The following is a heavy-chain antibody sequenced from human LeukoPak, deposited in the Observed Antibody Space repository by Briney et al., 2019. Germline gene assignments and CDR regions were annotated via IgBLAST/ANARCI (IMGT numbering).Heavy chain of an antibody. CDR1: GGSISSSSYF. V-gene: IGHV4-39*07. J-gene: IGHJ4*02. Sequence: SGTLSLTCTVSGGSISSSSYFWGWIRQPPGKGLEWIGSMYYSGSTYYNPSLKSRVTISVDTSKNQFSLKLSSVTAADTAVYYCARDSVGYYYDSSGYYHDYWGQGTLVTVSS. CDR2: MYYSGST. D-gene: IGHD3-22*01. CDR3: ARDSVGYYYDSSGYYHDY.